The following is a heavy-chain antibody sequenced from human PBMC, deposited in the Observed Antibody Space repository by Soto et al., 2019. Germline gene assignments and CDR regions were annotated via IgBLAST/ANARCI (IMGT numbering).Heavy chain of an antibody. CDR3: VRVRRQGGTWYNSYGMDV. V-gene: IGHV1-24*01. D-gene: IGHD1-1*01. CDR1: GYTLSEFS. Sequence: QVHLTQSGAEVKKPGASVRVSCKVSGYTLSEFSTHWVRQAPGKGLEWMGGFDPEDGKRTSAQKFQGRLTLTEDTSAETAYMELRSLRLEDTAVYYCVRVRRQGGTWYNSYGMDVWGQGTPVTVSS. J-gene: IGHJ6*02. CDR2: FDPEDGKR.